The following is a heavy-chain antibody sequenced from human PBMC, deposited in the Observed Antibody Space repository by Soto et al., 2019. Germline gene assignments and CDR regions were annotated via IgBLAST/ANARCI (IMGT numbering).Heavy chain of an antibody. CDR1: GYTFTSYD. Sequence: GASVKVSCKASGYTFTSYDISWVRQATGQGLEWMGWMNPNSGNTGYAQKFQGRVTMTRNTSISTAYMELSSLRSEDTAVYYCAREVATKNDAFDIWGQGTMVTVSS. J-gene: IGHJ3*02. CDR3: AREVATKNDAFDI. V-gene: IGHV1-8*01. D-gene: IGHD5-12*01. CDR2: MNPNSGNT.